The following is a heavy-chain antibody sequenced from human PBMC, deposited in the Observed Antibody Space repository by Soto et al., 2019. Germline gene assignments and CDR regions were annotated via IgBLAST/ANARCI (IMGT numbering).Heavy chain of an antibody. J-gene: IGHJ4*02. V-gene: IGHV1-18*01. CDR3: ARFSCSGGVCYPPPY. D-gene: IGHD2-15*01. CDR2: ISAYSGNT. CDR1: GYGFTNYG. Sequence: GASVKVSCKASGYGFTNYGISWVRQAPGQGLEWMGWISAYSGNTNYAQKVQGRVTMTTDTSTSTAYMELRSLRSDDTAMYYCARFSCSGGVCYPPPYWGQGTLVTVSS.